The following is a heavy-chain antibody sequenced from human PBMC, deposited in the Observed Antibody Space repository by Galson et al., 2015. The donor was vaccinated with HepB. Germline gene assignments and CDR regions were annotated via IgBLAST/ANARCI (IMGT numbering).Heavy chain of an antibody. V-gene: IGHV3-20*04. CDR1: GFIFDDYD. J-gene: IGHJ4*02. CDR3: ARDETIMAGGVIRKWYSGY. Sequence: SLRLSCAATGFIFDDYDMSWVRQVPGKGLEWVSGINWNGGDTDYADSVKGRFTISRDNAENSLYLQMNSLRAEDTALYYCARDETIMAGGVIRKWYSGYWGQGILVTVSS. CDR2: INWNGGDT. D-gene: IGHD3-10*01.